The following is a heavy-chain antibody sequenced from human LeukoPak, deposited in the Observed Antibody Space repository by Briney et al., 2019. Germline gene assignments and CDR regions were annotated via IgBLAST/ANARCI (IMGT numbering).Heavy chain of an antibody. J-gene: IGHJ6*02. CDR2: ISYDGSNT. D-gene: IGHD3-22*01. CDR3: AKSTAYSISMIVVIKPMDA. V-gene: IGHV3-30*18. Sequence: GGSLRLPCAASGFSFSTYGLHWVRQAPGKGLEWVAVISYDGSNTYYTDSVRGRFTISRDNSKNTLYLQMNSLRAEDTAVYYCAKSTAYSISMIVVIKPMDAWGQGTTVTVSS. CDR1: GFSFSTYG.